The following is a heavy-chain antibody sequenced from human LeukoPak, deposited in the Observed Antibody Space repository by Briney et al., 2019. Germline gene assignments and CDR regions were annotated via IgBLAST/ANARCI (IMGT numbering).Heavy chain of an antibody. V-gene: IGHV1-69*13. D-gene: IGHD3/OR15-3a*01. CDR2: IIPIFGTA. J-gene: IGHJ6*03. Sequence: SVKVSCKASGGTFSSYAISWVRQAPGQGLEWMGGIIPIFGTANYAQKFQGRVTITADESTSTAYMELSSPRSEDTAVYYCARTGTGYYHYYYYYMDVWGKGTTVTVSS. CDR1: GGTFSSYA. CDR3: ARTGTGYYHYYYYYMDV.